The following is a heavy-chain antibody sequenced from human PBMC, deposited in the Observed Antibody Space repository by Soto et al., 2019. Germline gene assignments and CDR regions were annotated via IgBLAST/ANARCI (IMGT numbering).Heavy chain of an antibody. CDR1: GFSLRSQW. D-gene: IGHD3-3*01. Sequence: EAQVVESGGGLAQPGGSLRLSCAASGFSLRSQWMHWIRQTPGKGLEWVSRSSPDGSTLYADSVKGRFTISRDNAKNTVYLQMNSLRVEDTVMYYCSVSIFGVVHYWGQGTLVTVSS. V-gene: IGHV3-74*03. CDR2: SSPDGST. CDR3: SVSIFGVVHY. J-gene: IGHJ4*02.